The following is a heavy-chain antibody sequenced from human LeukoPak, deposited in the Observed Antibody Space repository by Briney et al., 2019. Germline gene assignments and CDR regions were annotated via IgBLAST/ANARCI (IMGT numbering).Heavy chain of an antibody. CDR1: GFTFSSYS. J-gene: IGHJ4*02. Sequence: GGSLRLSCAASGFTFSSYSMNWVRQATGKGLECVSSISSSSSYIYYADSVKGRLTISRDNAKNSLYLQMNNLRAEDTAVYYCARDRNTVFDYWGQGNLVTVSS. CDR2: ISSSSSYI. V-gene: IGHV3-21*01. CDR3: ARDRNTVFDY. D-gene: IGHD1-14*01.